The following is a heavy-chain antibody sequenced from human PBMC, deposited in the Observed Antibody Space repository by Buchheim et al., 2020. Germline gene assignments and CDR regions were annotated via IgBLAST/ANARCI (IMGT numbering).Heavy chain of an antibody. D-gene: IGHD1-7*01. CDR2: TYPGDSDI. CDR1: GYNFNNYW. J-gene: IGHJ1*01. V-gene: IGHV5-51*01. CDR3: ARPPGAGTTGYFQH. Sequence: EVQLVQSGAEVKKPGESLRISCKGSGYNFNNYWIGWVRQMSGKGLEWMGITYPGDSDIRYSPSFQGQVTMSTDGSTSTAYLEWSSLKASDSAIYYCARPPGAGTTGYFQHWGQGTL.